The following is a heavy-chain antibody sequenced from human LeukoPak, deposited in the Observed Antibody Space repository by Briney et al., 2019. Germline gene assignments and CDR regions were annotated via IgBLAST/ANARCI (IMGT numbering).Heavy chain of an antibody. Sequence: SETLSLTCTVSGGSISSSSYYWGWIRQPPGKGLEWIGSIYSSGSTYYNPSLKSRVTISVDTSKNQFSLKLSSVTAAATAVYYCATNEWSGYYFEYWGQGTLVPVSS. CDR3: ATNEWSGYYFEY. D-gene: IGHD3-3*01. CDR1: GGSISSSSYY. V-gene: IGHV4-39*01. CDR2: IYSSGST. J-gene: IGHJ4*02.